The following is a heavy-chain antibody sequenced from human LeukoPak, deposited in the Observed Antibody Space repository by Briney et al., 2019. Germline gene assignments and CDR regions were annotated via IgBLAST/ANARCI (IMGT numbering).Heavy chain of an antibody. D-gene: IGHD2-21*02. CDR3: ARVPSVVTAYTRNHNWFDP. V-gene: IGHV1-69*01. CDR2: IIPIFGTA. CDR1: GGTFSSYA. J-gene: IGHJ5*02. Sequence: SVKVSCKASGGTFSSYAISWVGQAPGQGLEWMGGIIPIFGTANYAQKFQGRVTITADESTSTAYMELSSLRSEDTAVYYCARVPSVVTAYTRNHNWFDPWGQGTLVTVSS.